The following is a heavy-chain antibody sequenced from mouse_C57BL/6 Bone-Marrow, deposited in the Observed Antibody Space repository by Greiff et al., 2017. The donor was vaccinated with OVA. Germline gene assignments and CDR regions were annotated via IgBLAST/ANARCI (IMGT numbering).Heavy chain of an antibody. CDR3: AKECITTGVAENWYFDV. CDR1: GFSFTSYG. J-gene: IGHJ1*03. V-gene: IGHV2-3*01. Sequence: VQRVESGPGLVAPSQSLSITCTVSGFSFTSYGVSWVRQPPGKGLEWLGVIWGDGSTNYHSALISRLGIRKDNSYSQVFLKLNSRQTDDTATYDCAKECITTGVAENWYFDVWGTGTTVTVSS. D-gene: IGHD1-1*01. CDR2: IWGDGST.